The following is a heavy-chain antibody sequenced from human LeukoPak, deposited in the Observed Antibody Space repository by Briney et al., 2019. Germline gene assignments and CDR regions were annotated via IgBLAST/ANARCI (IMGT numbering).Heavy chain of an antibody. CDR3: ARKPIVNSAWYYFDY. D-gene: IGHD3-22*01. J-gene: IGHJ4*02. Sequence: PSETLSLTCSVSGGSVNSGTYYWSWIRQPPGKGLEWIGNIYYSGSAYYNPSLKSRVTMSVDTSKNQFSLKLSSVTAADTAVYYCARKPIVNSAWYYFDYWGQGTLVTVSS. CDR1: GGSVNSGTYY. V-gene: IGHV4-39*07. CDR2: IYYSGSA.